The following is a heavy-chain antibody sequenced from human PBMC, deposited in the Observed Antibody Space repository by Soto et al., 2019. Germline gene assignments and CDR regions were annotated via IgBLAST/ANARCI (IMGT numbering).Heavy chain of an antibody. CDR1: GFTFSNYE. V-gene: IGHV3-48*03. Sequence: LRLSCAASGFTFSNYEMSWVRQAPGKGLEWISYISSTASHIYYADSVKGRVTISRDNAKNSLYLQMNSLRVEDTAVYYCARENYDISGYFLDYWGQGSLVTVS. D-gene: IGHD3-22*01. J-gene: IGHJ4*02. CDR3: ARENYDISGYFLDY. CDR2: ISSTASHI.